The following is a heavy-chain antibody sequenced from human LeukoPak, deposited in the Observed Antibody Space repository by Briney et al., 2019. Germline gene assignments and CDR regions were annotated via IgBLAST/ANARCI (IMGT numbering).Heavy chain of an antibody. J-gene: IGHJ4*02. D-gene: IGHD5/OR15-5a*01. V-gene: IGHV3-48*03. CDR3: ARDSAGSFAVF. CDR2: ISTSGITI. CDR1: GFTFSNYN. Sequence: PGGSLRLSCVASGFTFSNYNINWVRQAPGKGLEWVSYISTSGITIYYADSVKGRFTISRDNAKNSLYLQMDSLRAEDTAGYYCARDSAGSFAVFWGQGTLVTVSS.